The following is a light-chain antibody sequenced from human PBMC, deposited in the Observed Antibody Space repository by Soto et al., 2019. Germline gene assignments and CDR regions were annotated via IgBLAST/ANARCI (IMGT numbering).Light chain of an antibody. J-gene: IGLJ1*01. CDR2: ENN. V-gene: IGLV1-51*02. CDR1: SSNIGNNY. CDR3: GTWDSSLSAGRV. Sequence: QPVLTQPPSVSAAPGQKVTISCSGSSSNIGNNYVSWYQQLPGTAPKLLIYENNKRPSGIPDRFSGSKSGTSATLGITGLQTGDEADYYCGTWDSSLSAGRVFGTGTKLTVL.